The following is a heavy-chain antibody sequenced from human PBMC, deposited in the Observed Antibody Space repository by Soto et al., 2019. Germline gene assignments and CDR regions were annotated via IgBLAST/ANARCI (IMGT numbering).Heavy chain of an antibody. D-gene: IGHD3-22*01. CDR1: GFTFSSYA. V-gene: IGHV3-23*01. J-gene: IGHJ4*02. Sequence: EVQLLESGGGLVQPGGSLRLSCAASGFTFSSYAMSWVRQAPGKGLEWVSAISGSGGSTYYADSVKGRFTISRDNSKNTLYLQMTSLRAEDTAVYYCAKGYYYDSSGYYLNDYWGQGTLVTVS. CDR2: ISGSGGST. CDR3: AKGYYYDSSGYYLNDY.